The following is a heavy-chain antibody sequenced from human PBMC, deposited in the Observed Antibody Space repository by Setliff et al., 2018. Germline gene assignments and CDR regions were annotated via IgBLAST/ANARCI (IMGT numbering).Heavy chain of an antibody. CDR2: ISAYNGKT. CDR3: ARSRDSGFYHQRDAYDI. CDR1: GYTFDTYG. D-gene: IGHD1-26*01. Sequence: ASVKVSCKASGYTFDTYGISWVRQAPGQGLEWVGWISAYNGKTYSAQKFQDRVTLTTHTSTNMGYLELRDLRSDDTAVYYCARSRDSGFYHQRDAYDIWGQGTMVTVSS. J-gene: IGHJ3*02. V-gene: IGHV1-18*01.